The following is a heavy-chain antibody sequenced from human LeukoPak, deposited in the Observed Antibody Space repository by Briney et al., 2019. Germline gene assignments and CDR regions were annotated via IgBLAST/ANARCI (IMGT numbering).Heavy chain of an antibody. D-gene: IGHD3-3*01. CDR3: ARVEPYYDFWSGYYLFDY. J-gene: IGHJ4*02. CDR1: GYTFTGYY. CDR2: INPNSGGT. Sequence: GASVKVSCKASGYTFTGYYMHWVRQAPGQGLEWMGWINPNSGGTNYAQKFQGRATMTRDTSISTAYMELSRLRSDDTAVYYCARVEPYYDFWSGYYLFDYWGQGTLVTVSS. V-gene: IGHV1-2*02.